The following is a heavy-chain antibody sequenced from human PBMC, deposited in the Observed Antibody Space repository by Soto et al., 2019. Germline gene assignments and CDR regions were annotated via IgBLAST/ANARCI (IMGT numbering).Heavy chain of an antibody. D-gene: IGHD3-22*01. CDR1: GDSISSGGYS. J-gene: IGHJ4*02. CDR3: ARGRLLPAVNFDY. CDR2: IYHSGSA. V-gene: IGHV4-30-2*01. Sequence: PSETLSLTCAVSGDSISSGGYSWSWIRRPPGKGLEWIGYIYHSGSASYNPSLKSRVTISVDGSKNHFSLQLTSVTAADTAVYYCARGRLLPAVNFDYWGRGALVTVSS.